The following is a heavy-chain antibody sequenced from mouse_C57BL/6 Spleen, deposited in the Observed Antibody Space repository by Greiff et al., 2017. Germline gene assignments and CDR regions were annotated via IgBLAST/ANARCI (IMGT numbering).Heavy chain of an antibody. CDR1: GYTFTDYY. CDR2: IYPGSGNT. V-gene: IGHV1-76*01. CDR3: ANSNYDVFAY. Sequence: VKLMESGAELVRPGASVKLSCKASGYTFTDYYINWVKQRPGQGLEWIARIYPGSGNTYYNEKFKGKATLTAEKSSSTAYMQLSSLTSEDSAVYFCANSNYDVFAYWGQGTLVTVSA. J-gene: IGHJ3*01. D-gene: IGHD2-5*01.